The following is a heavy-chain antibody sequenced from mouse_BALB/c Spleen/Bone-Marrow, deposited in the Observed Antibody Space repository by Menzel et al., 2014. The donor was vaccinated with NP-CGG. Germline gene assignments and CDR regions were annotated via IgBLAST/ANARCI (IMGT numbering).Heavy chain of an antibody. CDR2: IFPSETYT. Sequence: VKLVESGAELVRPGAPVKLSCKASGYTFTSYWINWVKQRPGQGLEWIGNIFPSETYTNYNQKFKDKATLTVDKSSSTAYMQLSSPTSEDSAAYYCTRDNWDYWGQGTTLTVSS. CDR1: GYTFTSYW. CDR3: TRDNWDY. J-gene: IGHJ2*01. V-gene: IGHV1-69*02. D-gene: IGHD4-1*01.